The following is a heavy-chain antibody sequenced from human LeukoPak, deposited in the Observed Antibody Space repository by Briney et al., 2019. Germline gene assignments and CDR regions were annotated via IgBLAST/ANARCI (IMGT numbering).Heavy chain of an antibody. CDR2: TNPNSGNT. CDR3: ARVPSYYDDGSYAFDI. D-gene: IGHD3-22*01. CDR1: GYTFTSYD. V-gene: IGHV1-8*03. Sequence: ASVKVSCKASGYTFTSYDINWVRLATGQGREWMGWTNPNSGNTGYAQKFQGRVTITRNTSISTAYMELSSLRSEDTAVYYCARVPSYYDDGSYAFDIWGQGTTVTVSS. J-gene: IGHJ3*02.